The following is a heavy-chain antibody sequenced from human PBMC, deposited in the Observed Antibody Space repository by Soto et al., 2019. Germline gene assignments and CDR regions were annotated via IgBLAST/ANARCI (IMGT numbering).Heavy chain of an antibody. D-gene: IGHD1-26*01. Sequence: PSETLSLTCTVSGGSISSGGYYRSWIRQHPGKSLEWIGYIYYSGSTYYNPSLKSRVTISVDTSKNQFSLKLSSVTAADTAVYYCARVVVGATRDYYYGMDVWGQGTTVTVSS. J-gene: IGHJ6*02. CDR1: GGSISSGGYY. CDR3: ARVVVGATRDYYYGMDV. CDR2: IYYSGST. V-gene: IGHV4-31*03.